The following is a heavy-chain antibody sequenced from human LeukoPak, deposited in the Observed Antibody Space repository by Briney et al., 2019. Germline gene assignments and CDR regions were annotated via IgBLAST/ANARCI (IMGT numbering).Heavy chain of an antibody. D-gene: IGHD2-2*01. V-gene: IGHV3-74*01. J-gene: IGHJ3*02. CDR2: INPDDGST. Sequence: PGGSLRLSCAASGFTFRKYWLHWVRQAPGKGLVWVSRINPDDGSTSYADSVKGRFTISRDNAKSTLYLQMNSLRAEDTAVYYCAKDLRPAATGDDAFDIWGQGTMVTVSS. CDR3: AKDLRPAATGDDAFDI. CDR1: GFTFRKYW.